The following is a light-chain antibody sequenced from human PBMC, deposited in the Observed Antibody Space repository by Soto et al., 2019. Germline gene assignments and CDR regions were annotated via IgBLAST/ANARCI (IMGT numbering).Light chain of an antibody. CDR1: QSLLHSSGYKY. CDR2: LGS. J-gene: IGKJ2*01. CDR3: MQALQIPHT. Sequence: DIVMTQSPLSLPFTPGEPASISCRSSQSLLHSSGYKYLDWYLQKPGQSPQLLIYLGSNRASGVPDRFSGSGSGTDFTLKISRVEADDVGVYYCMQALQIPHTFGQGTKLEIK. V-gene: IGKV2-28*01.